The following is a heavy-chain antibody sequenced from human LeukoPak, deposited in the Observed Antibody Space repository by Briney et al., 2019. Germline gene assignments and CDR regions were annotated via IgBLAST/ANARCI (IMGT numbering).Heavy chain of an antibody. CDR3: ARGGGSVSGALFDY. CDR2: IYYSGST. V-gene: IGHV4-59*01. Sequence: PSETLSLTCTVSGGSISSYYWSWIRQPPGKGLEWIGYIYYSGSTNYNPSLKSRVTISVDTSKNQFSLKLSSVTAADTAVYYCARGGGSVSGALFDYRGQGTLVTVSS. CDR1: GGSISSYY. J-gene: IGHJ4*02. D-gene: IGHD2-15*01.